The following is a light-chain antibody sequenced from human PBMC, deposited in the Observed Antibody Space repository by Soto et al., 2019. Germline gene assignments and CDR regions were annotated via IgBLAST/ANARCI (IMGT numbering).Light chain of an antibody. CDR1: QSVNSN. V-gene: IGKV3-15*01. J-gene: IGKJ3*01. CDR3: QQYNNWPAT. Sequence: EIVMTQSPATLSVSPGERATLSCRASQSVNSNLAWYQQKRGQAPRVLIYGAVTRASGIPDRFSGSASGTEFTLTITSLQSEDFVVYYCQQYNNWPATFGPGTKVDI. CDR2: GAV.